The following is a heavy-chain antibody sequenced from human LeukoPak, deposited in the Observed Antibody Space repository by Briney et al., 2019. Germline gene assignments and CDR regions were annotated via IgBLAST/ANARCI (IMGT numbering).Heavy chain of an antibody. CDR3: ARVDYYDSSGQDY. CDR2: IIPIFGTA. CDR1: GGTFSSYA. V-gene: IGHV1-69*05. Sequence: GASVKVSCKASGGTFSSYAISWVRQAPGQGLEWMGGIIPIFGTANYAQKFQGRVTITTDESTSTAYMELSSLRSENTAVYYCARVDYYDSSGQDYWSQGTLVTVSS. J-gene: IGHJ4*02. D-gene: IGHD3-22*01.